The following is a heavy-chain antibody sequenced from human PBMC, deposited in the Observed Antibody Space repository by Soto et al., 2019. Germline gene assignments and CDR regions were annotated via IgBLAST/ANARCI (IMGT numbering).Heavy chain of an antibody. J-gene: IGHJ4*02. CDR3: ARSITIFGVVTRFDY. CDR1: GGSVSSGSYY. V-gene: IGHV4-61*01. D-gene: IGHD3-3*01. Sequence: ETLSLTCTVSGGSVSSGSYYWSWIRQPPGKGLEWIGYIYYSGSTNYNPSLKSRVTISVDTSKNQFSLKLSSVTAADTAVYYCARSITIFGVVTRFDYWGQGTLVTVSS. CDR2: IYYSGST.